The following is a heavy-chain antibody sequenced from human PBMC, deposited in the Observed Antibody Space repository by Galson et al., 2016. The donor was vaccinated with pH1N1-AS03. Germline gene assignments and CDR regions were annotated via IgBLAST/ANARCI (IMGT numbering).Heavy chain of an antibody. D-gene: IGHD3-10*01. CDR3: ARDSGNGGTFDN. V-gene: IGHV3-48*02. Sequence: SLRLSCAASEFTFSIYHMSWVRQAPGKGLEWVSYINSRSDTIYYADSVKGRFTISRDNAKNSLYLQMSSLRDDDTAVYYCARDSGNGGTFDNWGQGALVAVSS. CDR2: INSRSDTI. CDR1: EFTFSIYH. J-gene: IGHJ4*02.